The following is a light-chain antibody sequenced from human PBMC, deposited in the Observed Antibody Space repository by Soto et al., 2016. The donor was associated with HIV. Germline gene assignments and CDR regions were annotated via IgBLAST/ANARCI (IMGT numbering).Light chain of an antibody. CDR1: SLRSYF. Sequence: SSELTQDPAVSVALGQTVRITCRGDSLRSYFPNWYQQKPGQAPVLVLFGKNNRPSGIPDRFSGSNSGNTASLTITGAQAEDEADYYCNSRYTSDSHHYVFGTGTKVTVL. V-gene: IGLV3-19*01. CDR3: NSRYTSDSHHYV. J-gene: IGLJ1*01. CDR2: GKN.